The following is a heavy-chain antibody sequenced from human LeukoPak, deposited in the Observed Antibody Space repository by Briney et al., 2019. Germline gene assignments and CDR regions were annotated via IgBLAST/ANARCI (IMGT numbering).Heavy chain of an antibody. Sequence: GESLKISFQGSGFSFSNYWIGWVRQMPGKGLEWMGIINPGDSDTRYSPSFRGQVTISADTSISTAYLQWSSLKASDTAMYYCARRNYDSGRVKVDYGGKGTQVTVSS. V-gene: IGHV5-51*01. J-gene: IGHJ4*02. CDR1: GFSFSNYW. CDR3: ARRNYDSGRVKVDY. CDR2: INPGDSDT. D-gene: IGHD3-22*01.